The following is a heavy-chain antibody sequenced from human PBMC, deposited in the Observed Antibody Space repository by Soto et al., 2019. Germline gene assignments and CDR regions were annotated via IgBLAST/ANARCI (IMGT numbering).Heavy chain of an antibody. CDR3: AKTHGGYYDSSGSEDPFDI. Sequence: GGSLRLSCAASGFTFSSYGMHWVRQSPGNGLEWVAVISYDGSDKYYADSVKGRFTISRDNSKNTLYLQMNSLRAEDTAVYYCAKTHGGYYDSSGSEDPFDIWGQGTMVTVS. CDR1: GFTFSSYG. CDR2: ISYDGSDK. J-gene: IGHJ3*02. D-gene: IGHD3-22*01. V-gene: IGHV3-30*18.